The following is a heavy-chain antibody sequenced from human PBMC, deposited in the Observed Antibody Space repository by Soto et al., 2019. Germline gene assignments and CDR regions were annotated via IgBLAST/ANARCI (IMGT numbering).Heavy chain of an antibody. CDR2: IYYSGST. CDR1: GGSISSYY. V-gene: IGHV4-59*01. J-gene: IGHJ4*02. Sequence: SETLSLTCTVSGGSISSYYWSWIRQPPGKGLEWIGYIYYSGSTNYNPSLKSRVTISVDTSKNQFSLKLSSVTAADPAVYYCARALSQWSYYGSGRRGYYFDYWGQGTLVTVSS. D-gene: IGHD3-10*01. CDR3: ARALSQWSYYGSGRRGYYFDY.